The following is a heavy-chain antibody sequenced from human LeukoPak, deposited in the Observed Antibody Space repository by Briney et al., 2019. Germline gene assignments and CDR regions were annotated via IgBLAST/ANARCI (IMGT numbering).Heavy chain of an antibody. CDR1: GGSISSSSYY. V-gene: IGHV4-39*01. CDR2: IYYSGST. CDR3: ASDRIAAAGGFAFDI. D-gene: IGHD6-13*01. Sequence: PSETLSLTCTVSGGSISSSSYYWGWIRQPPGKGLEWIGSIYYSGSTYYNPSLKSRVTISVDTSKNQFSLKLSSVTAADTAVCYCASDRIAAAGGFAFDIWGQGTMVTVSS. J-gene: IGHJ3*02.